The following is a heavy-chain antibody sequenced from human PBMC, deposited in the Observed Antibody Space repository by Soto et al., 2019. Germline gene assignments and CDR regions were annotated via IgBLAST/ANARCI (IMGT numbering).Heavy chain of an antibody. CDR3: AHKGGRGAGMDV. J-gene: IGHJ6*02. CDR2: TYWDDDK. V-gene: IGHV2-5*02. CDR1: GFSLSTSGVG. D-gene: IGHD2-15*01. Sequence: QITLKESGPTLVKPTQTLTLTCTFSGFSLSTSGVGVAWIRQPPGQALEWLALTYWDDDKRYSPSLKSRLTIXKXXSKNQVVLTMTNMDPVDTATYYCAHKGGRGAGMDVWGQGTTVTVSS.